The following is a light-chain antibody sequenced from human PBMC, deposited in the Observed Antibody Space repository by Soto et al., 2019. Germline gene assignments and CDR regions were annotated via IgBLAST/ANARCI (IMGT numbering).Light chain of an antibody. CDR1: QSIGRF. CDR3: QQYNNWPS. J-gene: IGKJ1*01. Sequence: DIPMTQSPSTLSASVGDRVTITCRASQSIGRFLAWYQHQPGKAPKLLIYDASTLESGVPSRFSGTGSGTEFTLTINGLLPEDFVTYYCQQYNNWPSFGQGTKVDIK. V-gene: IGKV1-5*01. CDR2: DAS.